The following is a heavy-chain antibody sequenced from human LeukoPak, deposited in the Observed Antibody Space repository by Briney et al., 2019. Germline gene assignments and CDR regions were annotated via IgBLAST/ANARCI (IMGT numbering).Heavy chain of an antibody. CDR3: ARAWLGSGSYSAH. D-gene: IGHD3-10*01. J-gene: IGHJ4*02. Sequence: ASVKVSCKASGYTFTTYDINWVRQATGQGLEWMGWINPNSGNTGYAQKFQGRVTMTRNTSISTAYMELRSLRSEDTAVYYCARAWLGSGSYSAHWGQGTLVTVSS. CDR1: GYTFTTYD. CDR2: INPNSGNT. V-gene: IGHV1-8*01.